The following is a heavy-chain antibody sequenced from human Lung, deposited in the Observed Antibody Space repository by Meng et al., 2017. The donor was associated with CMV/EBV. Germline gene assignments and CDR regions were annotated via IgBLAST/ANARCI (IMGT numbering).Heavy chain of an antibody. CDR3: ARNTYYYDSSGYYTDY. D-gene: IGHD3-22*01. Sequence: SVKVSCXASGYTFTRYGISWVRQAPGQGLEWMGWISAYNGKTNDAQKLQGRVTMTTDTSTSKAYMELRSLRSDDPAVDYCARNTYYYDSSGYYTDYWGQGKXVNGSS. CDR2: ISAYNGKT. J-gene: IGHJ4*02. V-gene: IGHV1-18*01. CDR1: GYTFTRYG.